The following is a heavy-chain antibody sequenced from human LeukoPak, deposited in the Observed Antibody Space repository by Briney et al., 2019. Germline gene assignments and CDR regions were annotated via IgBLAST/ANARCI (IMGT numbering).Heavy chain of an antibody. V-gene: IGHV3-30*18. CDR3: AKDSSTTWFGGDSK. J-gene: IGHJ4*02. D-gene: IGHD3-10*01. Sequence: GRSLRLSCAASGFTFNNYGLHWVRQAPGKGPEWVALISPDGNNKNYADSVKGRFTIFRDNSKNTLYLQMNSLRAEDTAVYFCAKDSSTTWFGGDSKWGQGTLVTVSS. CDR2: ISPDGNNK. CDR1: GFTFNNYG.